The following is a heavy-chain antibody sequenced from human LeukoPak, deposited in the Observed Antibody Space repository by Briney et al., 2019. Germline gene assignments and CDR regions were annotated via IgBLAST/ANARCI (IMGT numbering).Heavy chain of an antibody. J-gene: IGHJ4*02. CDR3: ARDNLIYGDPFDY. CDR1: GFTFSSYA. Sequence: PGGSLRLSCAASGFTFSSYAMSWVRQAPGKGLEWVSAISGSGGSTYYADSVKGRFTISRDNSKNTLYLQMNSLRAEDTAVYYCARDNLIYGDPFDYWGQGTLVTVSS. D-gene: IGHD4-17*01. CDR2: ISGSGGST. V-gene: IGHV3-23*01.